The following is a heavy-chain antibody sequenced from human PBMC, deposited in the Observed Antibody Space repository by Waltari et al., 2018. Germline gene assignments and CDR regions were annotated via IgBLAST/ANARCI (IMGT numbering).Heavy chain of an antibody. Sequence: QVQLVQSGAEVKKPGASVKVSCKASGYTFTSYAMHWVRQATGQRLEWMGWINAGNGNTKYSQEFQGRVTITRDTSASTAYMELSSLRSEDMAVYYCAREGYYDFWSGYYGDAFDIWGQGTMVTVSS. D-gene: IGHD3-3*01. CDR3: AREGYYDFWSGYYGDAFDI. CDR1: GYTFTSYA. CDR2: INAGNGNT. V-gene: IGHV1-3*03. J-gene: IGHJ3*02.